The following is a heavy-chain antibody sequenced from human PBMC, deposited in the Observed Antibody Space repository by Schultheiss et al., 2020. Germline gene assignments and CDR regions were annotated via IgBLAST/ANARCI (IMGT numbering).Heavy chain of an antibody. CDR1: GYSISSGYY. CDR2: IYHSGST. J-gene: IGHJ4*02. V-gene: IGHV4-38-2*01. CDR3: ARHQHGDVDY. Sequence: SQTLSLTCDVSGYSISSGYYWGWIRQPPGKGLEWIGTIYHSGSTYYNPSLKSRVTISVDTSKNQFSLKLSSVTAADTAVYYCARHQHGDVDYWGQGTLVTVSS. D-gene: IGHD4-17*01.